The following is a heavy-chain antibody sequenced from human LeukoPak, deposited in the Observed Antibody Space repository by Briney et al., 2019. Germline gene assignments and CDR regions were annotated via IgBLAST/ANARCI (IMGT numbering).Heavy chain of an antibody. Sequence: GGSLRLSCAASGFTFSSYAMHWVRQAPGKGLEWVAVISYDGSNKYYADSVKGRFTIPRDNSKNTLYLQMNSLRAEDTAVYYCARPGESGSFVYWGQGTLVTVSS. CDR3: ARPGESGSFVY. CDR2: ISYDGSNK. CDR1: GFTFSSYA. V-gene: IGHV3-30*04. J-gene: IGHJ4*02. D-gene: IGHD3-10*01.